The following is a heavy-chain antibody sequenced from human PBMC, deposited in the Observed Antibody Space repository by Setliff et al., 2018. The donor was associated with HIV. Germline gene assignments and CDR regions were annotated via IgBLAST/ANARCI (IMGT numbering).Heavy chain of an antibody. CDR3: ARGGAFCGRDSCYYLDY. V-gene: IGHV4-39*07. J-gene: IGHJ4*02. CDR1: GDSIGSSSYY. CDR2: IYYSGST. Sequence: PSETLSLTCTVSGDSIGSSSYYWAWIRQPPGKGLEWIGNIYYSGSTYYNPSLKSQASISVDTSRNEFSLKLSSVTAADTAVYFCARGGAFCGRDSCYYLDYWGQGNPVTVSS. D-gene: IGHD2-21*02.